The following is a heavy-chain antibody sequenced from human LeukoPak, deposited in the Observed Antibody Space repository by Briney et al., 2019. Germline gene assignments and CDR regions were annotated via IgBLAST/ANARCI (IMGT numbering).Heavy chain of an antibody. CDR2: IIPILGIA. Sequence: SVKVSCKASGGTFSSYTISWVRQARGQGLEWMGRIIPILGIANYAQKVPGRVTITEDKSTSTAYMELSSLRSEDTAVYYCARDCPSYDSSGYYFDYWGQGTLVTVSS. J-gene: IGHJ4*02. CDR1: GGTFSSYT. CDR3: ARDCPSYDSSGYYFDY. V-gene: IGHV1-69*04. D-gene: IGHD3-22*01.